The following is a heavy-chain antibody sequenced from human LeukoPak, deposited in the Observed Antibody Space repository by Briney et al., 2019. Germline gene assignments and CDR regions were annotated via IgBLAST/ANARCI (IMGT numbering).Heavy chain of an antibody. CDR1: GFTFSSSW. CDR3: VRTRTRFDY. V-gene: IGHV3-7*01. Sequence: PGGSLRPSCAASGFTFSSSWMTWVRQAPGKGLEWVANIKEDGSEKNYVESVKGRFTISRDNPKNSLYLQMNSLRAEDTAMYYCVRTRTRFDYWGQGALVTVSS. J-gene: IGHJ4*02. CDR2: IKEDGSEK.